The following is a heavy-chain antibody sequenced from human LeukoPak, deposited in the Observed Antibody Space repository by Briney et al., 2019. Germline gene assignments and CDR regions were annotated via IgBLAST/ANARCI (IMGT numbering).Heavy chain of an antibody. CDR2: IIPIFGTA. Sequence: VASVKVSCKASGGTFSSYAISWVRQAPGQGLEWMGGIIPIFGTANYAQKFQGRVTITADESTSTAYMELSSLRSEDTAVYYCAREIAAGSSWFDPWGQGTLVTVSS. CDR1: GGTFSSYA. D-gene: IGHD6-13*01. CDR3: AREIAAGSSWFDP. J-gene: IGHJ5*02. V-gene: IGHV1-69*13.